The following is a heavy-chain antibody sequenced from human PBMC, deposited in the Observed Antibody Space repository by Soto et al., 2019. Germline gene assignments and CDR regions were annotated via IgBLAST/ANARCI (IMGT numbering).Heavy chain of an antibody. V-gene: IGHV3-30-3*01. CDR2: ISYDGSNK. Sequence: GGSLRLSCAASGFTFSSYAMHWIRQAPGKGLEWVAVISYDGSNKYYADSVKGRFTISRDNSKNTLYLQMNSLRAEDTAVYYCARDYRAGKDYWGQGTLVTVFS. CDR1: GFTFSSYA. J-gene: IGHJ4*02. CDR3: ARDYRAGKDY.